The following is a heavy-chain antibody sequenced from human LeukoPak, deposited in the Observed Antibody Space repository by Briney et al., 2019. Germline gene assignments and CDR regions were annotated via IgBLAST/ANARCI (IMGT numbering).Heavy chain of an antibody. D-gene: IGHD5-18*01. V-gene: IGHV1-46*01. J-gene: IGHJ4*02. Sequence: ASVKVSCKASGYTFTSYGISWVRQAPGQGLEWMGIINPSGGSTSYAQKFQGRVTMTRDTSTSTVYMELSSLRSEDTAVYYCARELDTAMVDYWGQGTLVTVSS. CDR2: INPSGGST. CDR3: ARELDTAMVDY. CDR1: GYTFTSYG.